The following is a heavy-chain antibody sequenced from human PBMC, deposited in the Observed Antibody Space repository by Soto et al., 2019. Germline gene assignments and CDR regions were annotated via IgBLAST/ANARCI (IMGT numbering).Heavy chain of an antibody. J-gene: IGHJ3*01. CDR1: FTFSYYW. CDR2: IHSDGSST. D-gene: IGHD1-26*01. Sequence: FTFSYYWMHWVRQAPGMGLVWVSRIHSDGSSTTYADSVKGRFTISRDNARNTLYLQMNSLRAEDTAVYYCARGDRGAFDLWGQGTVVTVSS. V-gene: IGHV3-74*01. CDR3: ARGDRGAFDL.